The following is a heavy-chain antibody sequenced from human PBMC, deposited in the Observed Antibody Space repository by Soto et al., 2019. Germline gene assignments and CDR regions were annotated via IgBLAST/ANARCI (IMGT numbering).Heavy chain of an antibody. CDR2: IFYSGST. CDR3: ASMIGDPVLSFDS. CDR1: GGSISSYY. D-gene: IGHD3-10*02. Sequence: QVQLQESGPGLVKPSETLSLTCTVSGGSISSYYWSWIRQPPGKGLEWIGFIFYSGSTSYNPSLKSRVIISIDTSENQFSLKLSSVTAADTAVYYCASMIGDPVLSFDSWGQGTLVAVSS. V-gene: IGHV4-59*01. J-gene: IGHJ4*02.